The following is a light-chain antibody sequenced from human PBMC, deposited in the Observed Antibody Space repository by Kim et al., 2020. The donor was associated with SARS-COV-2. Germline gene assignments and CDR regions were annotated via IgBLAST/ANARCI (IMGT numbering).Light chain of an antibody. CDR2: TAS. CDR3: LQDYNYPLT. J-gene: IGKJ4*01. CDR1: QGIRND. V-gene: IGKV1-6*01. Sequence: ASEGDRVTITCRESQGIRNDLGWYQQKPGKAPKLLIYTASSVQRGVPSRFSGSGSGTDFTLTISSLQPEEFATYYCLQDYNYPLTFGGGTKVDIK.